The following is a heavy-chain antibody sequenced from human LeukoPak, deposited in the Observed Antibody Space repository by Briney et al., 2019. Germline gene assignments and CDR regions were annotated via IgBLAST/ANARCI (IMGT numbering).Heavy chain of an antibody. CDR2: INPNSGGT. CDR1: GYTFTGCY. Sequence: ASVKVSCKASGYTFTGCYMHWVRQAAGQGLEWMGWINPNSGGTNYAQKFQGWVTMTRDTSISTAYMELSRLRSDDTAVYYCARSTCSGGSCYDYWGQGTLVTVSS. J-gene: IGHJ4*02. D-gene: IGHD2-15*01. V-gene: IGHV1-2*04. CDR3: ARSTCSGGSCYDY.